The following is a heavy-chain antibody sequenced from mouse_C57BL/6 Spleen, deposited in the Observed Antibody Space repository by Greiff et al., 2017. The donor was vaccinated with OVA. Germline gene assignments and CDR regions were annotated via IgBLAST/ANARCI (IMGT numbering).Heavy chain of an antibody. CDR2: IHPNSGST. D-gene: IGHD2-5*01. Sequence: VQLQQPGAELVKPGASVKLSCKASGYTFTSYWMHWVKQRPGQGLEWIGMIHPNSGSTNYNEKFKSKATLTVDKSSSTAYMQLSSLTSEDSAVYYCVYYSNYEKGFFDYWGQGTTLTVSS. J-gene: IGHJ2*01. V-gene: IGHV1-64*01. CDR3: VYYSNYEKGFFDY. CDR1: GYTFTSYW.